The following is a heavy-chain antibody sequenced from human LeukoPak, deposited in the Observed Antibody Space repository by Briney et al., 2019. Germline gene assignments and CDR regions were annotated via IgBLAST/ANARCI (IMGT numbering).Heavy chain of an antibody. CDR1: GDSISSSDSY. J-gene: IGHJ4*02. Sequence: PSETLSLSCSASGDSISSSDSYWGWIRQPPGKGLEWIGTISYSGSTYSNPSLKSRVAISVDTSKNQFSLKLNSVTAADTAVYYCARHFDFWGQGTLVTVSS. V-gene: IGHV4-39*01. CDR3: ARHFDF. CDR2: ISYSGST.